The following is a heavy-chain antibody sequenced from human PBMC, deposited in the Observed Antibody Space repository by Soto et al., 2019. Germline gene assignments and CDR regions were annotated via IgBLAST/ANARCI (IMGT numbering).Heavy chain of an antibody. Sequence: GGSLRLSCAASGFTFSSYAMSWVRQAPGKGLEWVSAISGSAATTFYADSVKGRFTVSRDNSKNTLYLQMNSLRAEDTAVYYCAKGVGNYDFWSGYFNYYYGMDVWGQGTTVTVSS. J-gene: IGHJ6*02. CDR3: AKGVGNYDFWSGYFNYYYGMDV. CDR2: ISGSAATT. V-gene: IGHV3-23*01. CDR1: GFTFSSYA. D-gene: IGHD3-3*01.